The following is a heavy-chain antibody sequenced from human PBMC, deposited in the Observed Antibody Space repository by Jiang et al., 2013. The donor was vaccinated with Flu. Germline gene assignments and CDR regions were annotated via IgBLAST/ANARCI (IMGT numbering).Heavy chain of an antibody. CDR1: GFTFSSYG. CDR2: IWYDGSNK. J-gene: IGHJ5*02. CDR3: ARETFRYNWNYGWFDP. Sequence: LLESGGGVVQPGRSLRLSCAASGFTFSSYGMHWVRQAPGKGLEWVAVIWYDGSNKYYADSVKGRFTISRDNSKNTLYLQMNSLRAEDTAVYYCARETFRYNWNYGWFDPWGQGTLVTVSS. V-gene: IGHV3-33*01. D-gene: IGHD1-7*01.